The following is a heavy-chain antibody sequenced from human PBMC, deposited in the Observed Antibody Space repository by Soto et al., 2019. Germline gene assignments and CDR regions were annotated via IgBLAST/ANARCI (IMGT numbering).Heavy chain of an antibody. D-gene: IGHD2-21*02. V-gene: IGHV3-30-3*02. CDR3: AKRVATALFDY. CDR1: GFTFRSYA. J-gene: IGHJ4*02. CDR2: ISYDGSKK. Sequence: QVQLVESGGGVVQPGRSLRLSCAASGFTFRSYAMHWVRQAPGKGLEWEAGISYDGSKKYYADSVKGRFTISRDNSKNTLYLQMNSLRAEDTAVYYCAKRVATALFDYWGQGTLVTVSS.